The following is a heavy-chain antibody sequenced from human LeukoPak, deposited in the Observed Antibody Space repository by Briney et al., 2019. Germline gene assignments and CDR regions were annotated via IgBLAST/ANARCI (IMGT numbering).Heavy chain of an antibody. CDR2: IYSSGGT. V-gene: IGHV4-30-4*08. J-gene: IGHJ4*02. D-gene: IGHD1-26*01. Sequence: SQTLSLTCTVSGDSITSGDYYWNWIRQPPGKGLEWIGYIYSSGGTDYNPSLRSRITISIDTSQNLFSLKLSSVTAADTAVYYCAREESGSYFDYWGQGTLVTVSS. CDR3: AREESGSYFDY. CDR1: GDSITSGDYY.